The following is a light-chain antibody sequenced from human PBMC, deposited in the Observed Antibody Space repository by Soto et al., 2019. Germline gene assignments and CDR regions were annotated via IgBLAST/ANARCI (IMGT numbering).Light chain of an antibody. CDR3: CSYAGTSSYV. V-gene: IGLV2-11*01. CDR1: SSNVGGYNF. J-gene: IGLJ1*01. CDR2: DVS. Sequence: QSALTQPRSVSGSPGQSVTISCTGTSSNVGGYNFVSWYQQYPGKAPTLILYDVSKRPSRVPDRVSGSKSGNTASLTIAGLQAEDEADYYCCSYAGTSSYVFGSGTKLTVL.